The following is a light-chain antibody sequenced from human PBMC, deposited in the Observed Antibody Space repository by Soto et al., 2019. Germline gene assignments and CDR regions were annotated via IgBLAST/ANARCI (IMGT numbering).Light chain of an antibody. Sequence: QSVLTQPPSASGTPGQRVTISCSGGSSNIGTNAVNWYQQLPGTAPKLLIYNNNQRPSGVPDRFSGSKSGTSASLAISGLQSEDEADYYCAAWDGSLYGYVFGTGTVVTVL. V-gene: IGLV1-44*01. CDR1: SSNIGTNA. CDR3: AAWDGSLYGYV. J-gene: IGLJ1*01. CDR2: NNN.